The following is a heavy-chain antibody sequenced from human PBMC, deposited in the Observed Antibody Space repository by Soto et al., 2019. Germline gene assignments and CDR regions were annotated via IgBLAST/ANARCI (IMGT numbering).Heavy chain of an antibody. Sequence: PGGSLRLSCAASGFTFSSYAMTWVRQAPGKGLEWVSAISGSGGSTYYADSVKGRFTISRDNSKNTLYLQMNSLRAEVTSVYYCAKVVGNRIPAAFDIWGQGTMVTVSS. D-gene: IGHD1-26*01. CDR2: ISGSGGST. V-gene: IGHV3-23*01. CDR3: AKVVGNRIPAAFDI. J-gene: IGHJ3*02. CDR1: GFTFSSYA.